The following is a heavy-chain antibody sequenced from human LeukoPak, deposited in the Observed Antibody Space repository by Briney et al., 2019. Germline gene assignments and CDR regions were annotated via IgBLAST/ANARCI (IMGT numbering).Heavy chain of an antibody. V-gene: IGHV3-23*01. J-gene: IGHJ4*02. CDR3: AKTYYYDSSGSFSFDY. CDR2: ISGSGGST. Sequence: GGTLRLSCAASGFTFSRNGMTWVRQAPGKGLEWVSAISGSGGSTYYADSVKGRFTISRDNSKNTLYLQMNSLRAEDTAVYYCAKTYYYDSSGSFSFDYWGQGTLVTVSS. CDR1: GFTFSRNG. D-gene: IGHD3-22*01.